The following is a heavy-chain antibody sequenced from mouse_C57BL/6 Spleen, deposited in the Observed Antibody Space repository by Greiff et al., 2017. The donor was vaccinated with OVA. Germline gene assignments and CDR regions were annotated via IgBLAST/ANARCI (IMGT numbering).Heavy chain of an antibody. CDR3: TKSLYYHGSPEPDY. V-gene: IGHV1-15*01. J-gene: IGHJ2*01. CDR1: GYTFTDYE. Sequence: VQLQQSGAELVRPGASVTLSCKASGYTFTDYEMHWVKQTPVHGLEWIGAIDPETGGTAYNQKFKGKAILTADKSSSTAYMELRSLTSEDSAVYYCTKSLYYHGSPEPDYWGQGTTLTVSS. CDR2: IDPETGGT. D-gene: IGHD1-1*01.